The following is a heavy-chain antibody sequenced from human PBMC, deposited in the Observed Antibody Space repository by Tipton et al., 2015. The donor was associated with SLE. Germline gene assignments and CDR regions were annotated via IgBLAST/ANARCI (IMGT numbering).Heavy chain of an antibody. D-gene: IGHD2/OR15-2a*01. Sequence: LRLSCAVYGGSFSEYFWTWVRQPPWKGLEWIGEISRGGRIDYNPSLKSRVSMSLDTSTTQFSLKLRSVTAADTAIYYCARPFKNYWGQGTLVTVSS. CDR1: GGSFSEYF. J-gene: IGHJ4*02. CDR3: ARPFKNY. V-gene: IGHV4-34*01. CDR2: ISRGGRI.